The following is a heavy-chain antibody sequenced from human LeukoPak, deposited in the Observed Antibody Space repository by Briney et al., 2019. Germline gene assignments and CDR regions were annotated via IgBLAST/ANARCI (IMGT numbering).Heavy chain of an antibody. Sequence: SEALSLTCTVSGGSISSYYWSWMRQPPQQGGVVSGYTYYSENNNYNTSLKSRITIPVDTSKNQFSLKLSLLTASAPGVQYCSRTVTSGYTGYSFDNWGQGTLVTVSS. J-gene: IGHJ4*02. CDR3: SRTVTSGYTGYSFDN. D-gene: IGHD3-22*01. V-gene: IGHV4-59*12. CDR2: TYYSENN. CDR1: GGSISSYY.